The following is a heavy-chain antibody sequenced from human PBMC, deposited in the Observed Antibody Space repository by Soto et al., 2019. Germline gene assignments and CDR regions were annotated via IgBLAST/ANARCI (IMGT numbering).Heavy chain of an antibody. D-gene: IGHD2-2*01. V-gene: IGHV3-21*01. J-gene: IGHJ6*02. CDR3: ARDGVVVPAAIPYYGMDV. Sequence: EVQLVESGGGLVKPGGSLRLSCAASGFTFSSYSMNWVRQAPGKGLEWVSSISSSSSYIYYADSVKGRFPISRDNAKNSLYLQMNSLRAEDTAVYYCARDGVVVPAAIPYYGMDVWGQGTTVTVSS. CDR1: GFTFSSYS. CDR2: ISSSSSYI.